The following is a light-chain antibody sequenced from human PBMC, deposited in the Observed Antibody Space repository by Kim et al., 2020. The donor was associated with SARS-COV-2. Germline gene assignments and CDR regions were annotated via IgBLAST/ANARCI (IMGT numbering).Light chain of an antibody. CDR3: QQYNSFWT. CDR2: DAS. CDR1: QSIGGR. V-gene: IGKV1-5*01. J-gene: IGKJ1*01. Sequence: SASVGDRVTITCRASQSIGGRLAWYQQKPGKAPKLLIFDASNLESGVPSRFSGSGSGTECTLTISSLQPDDFATYYCQQYNSFWTFGQGTEVEIK.